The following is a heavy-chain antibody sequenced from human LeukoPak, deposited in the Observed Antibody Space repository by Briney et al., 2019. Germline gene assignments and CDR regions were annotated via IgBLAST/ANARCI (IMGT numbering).Heavy chain of an antibody. V-gene: IGHV3-33*08. CDR3: AREDYYYDSSGLVFDY. Sequence: GGSLRLSCTASGFTFSVYGMHWVRQAPGKGLEWVAVIWYDGSNKYYADSVKGRFTISRDNSKNTLYLQMNSLRAEDTAVYYCAREDYYYDSSGLVFDYWGQGTLVTVSS. CDR1: GFTFSVYG. CDR2: IWYDGSNK. J-gene: IGHJ4*02. D-gene: IGHD3-22*01.